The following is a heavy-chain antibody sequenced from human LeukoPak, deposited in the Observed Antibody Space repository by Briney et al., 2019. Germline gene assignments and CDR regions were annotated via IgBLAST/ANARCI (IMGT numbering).Heavy chain of an antibody. CDR3: AKDMAEMATTPDY. D-gene: IGHD5-24*01. Sequence: PGRSLRLSCAASGFTFSSYGMHRVRQAPGKGLEWVAVISYDGSNKYYADSVKGRFTISRDNSKNTLYLQMNSLRAEDTAVYYCAKDMAEMATTPDYWGQGTLVTVSS. J-gene: IGHJ4*02. V-gene: IGHV3-30*18. CDR2: ISYDGSNK. CDR1: GFTFSSYG.